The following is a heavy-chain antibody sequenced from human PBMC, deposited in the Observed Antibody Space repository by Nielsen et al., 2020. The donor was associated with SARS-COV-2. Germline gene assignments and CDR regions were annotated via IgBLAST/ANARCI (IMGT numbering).Heavy chain of an antibody. J-gene: IGHJ3*02. Sequence: SVKVSCKASGDSFGTHAISWVRQAPGQGLEWMGGIIPKFHAPSYAQKFQGRVTISADESTSTAYMDLSSLGSDDTALYYCARDRGDYGFDAFGIWGQGTMVTVSS. CDR3: ARDRGDYGFDAFGI. CDR2: IIPKFHAP. V-gene: IGHV1-69*13. D-gene: IGHD4-17*01. CDR1: GDSFGTHA.